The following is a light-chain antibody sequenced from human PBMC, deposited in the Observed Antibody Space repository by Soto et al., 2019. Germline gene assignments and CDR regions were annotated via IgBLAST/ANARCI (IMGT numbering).Light chain of an antibody. V-gene: IGKV3-15*01. CDR3: QQYNNWPQT. Sequence: EIVMTQYPATPSVSPGERATLSCRASQSVSSNLAWYQQKPGQAPRLLIYGASTRATGIPARFSGSGSGTEFTHTISSLQSEDFAVYYCQQYNNWPQTLGQGTKGDIK. CDR1: QSVSSN. CDR2: GAS. J-gene: IGKJ1*01.